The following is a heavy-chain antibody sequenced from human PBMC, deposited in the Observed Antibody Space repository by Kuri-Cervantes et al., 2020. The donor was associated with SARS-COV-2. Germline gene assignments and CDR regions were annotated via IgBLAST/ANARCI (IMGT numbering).Heavy chain of an antibody. D-gene: IGHD6-6*01. Sequence: GGSLRLSCKGSGYSFTNYWITWVRQMPGKGLEWMGIIHPGDSDTRYSPSFQGQVTISADKSISTAYLQWSSLKASDTAMYYCARQISSSSSGSYYYYYMDVWGIGTTVTVSS. CDR3: ARQISSSSSGSYYYYYMDV. J-gene: IGHJ6*03. CDR2: IHPGDSDT. V-gene: IGHV5-51*01. CDR1: GYSFTNYW.